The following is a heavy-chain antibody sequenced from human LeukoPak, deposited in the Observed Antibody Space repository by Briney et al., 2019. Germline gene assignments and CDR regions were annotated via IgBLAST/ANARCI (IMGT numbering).Heavy chain of an antibody. Sequence: GGSLRLSCAGSGSTFSSYGMHWVRQAPGKGLEWVAVISYDGSNKYYADSVKGRFTISRDNSKDTQYLQMSSLRTEDTAVYYCARDLSGRYACDYWGQGTLVTVSS. CDR2: ISYDGSNK. CDR3: ARDLSGRYACDY. D-gene: IGHD3-16*01. V-gene: IGHV3-30*03. CDR1: GSTFSSYG. J-gene: IGHJ4*02.